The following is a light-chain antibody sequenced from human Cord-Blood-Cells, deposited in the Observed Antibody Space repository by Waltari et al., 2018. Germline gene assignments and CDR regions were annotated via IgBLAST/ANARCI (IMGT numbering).Light chain of an antibody. V-gene: IGLV2-23*01. J-gene: IGLJ3*02. Sequence: QSALNQPDSVSGSPGQSITISCTGTSSDVGSYNLVSCYQQHPGKAPNLMIYEGSKRPSGVSNRFSGSKSGNTASLTISVLQAEDEADYYCCSYAGSSTLVFGGGTKLTVL. CDR2: EGS. CDR1: SSDVGSYNL. CDR3: CSYAGSSTLV.